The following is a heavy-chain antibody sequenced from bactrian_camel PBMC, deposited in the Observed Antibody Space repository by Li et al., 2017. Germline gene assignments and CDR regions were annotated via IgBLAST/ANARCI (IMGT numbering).Heavy chain of an antibody. CDR2: INSAADTT. Sequence: VQLVESGGGAVQPGGSLRLSCVASEFTFSIHAMTWVRQTPGKGLEWVSSINSAADTTYYSDSVKGRFTISQDNAKKTTYLQMDHLRTDDTAIYYCAAGWSYGVGILLRRHYDYWGQGTQVTVS. CDR1: EFTFSIHA. V-gene: IGHV3S40*01. J-gene: IGHJ4*01. CDR3: AAGWSYGVGILLRRHYDY. D-gene: IGHD5*01.